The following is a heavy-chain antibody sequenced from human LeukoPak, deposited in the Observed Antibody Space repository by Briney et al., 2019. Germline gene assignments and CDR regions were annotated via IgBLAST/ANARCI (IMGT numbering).Heavy chain of an antibody. J-gene: IGHJ5*02. V-gene: IGHV4-39*07. CDR1: GGSISSSSYY. CDR3: ARAGTYDSLIS. Sequence: PSETLSLTCTVSGGSISSSSYYWGWIRQPPGKGLEWIGSICYSGSTYYNPSLKSRLTISLDTSKNQFSLKVSSVTAADTAVYYCARAGTYDSLISWGQGTLVTVSS. D-gene: IGHD3-22*01. CDR2: ICYSGST.